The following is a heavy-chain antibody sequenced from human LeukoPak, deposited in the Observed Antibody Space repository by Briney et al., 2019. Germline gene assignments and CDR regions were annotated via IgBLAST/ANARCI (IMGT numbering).Heavy chain of an antibody. D-gene: IGHD6-6*01. Sequence: SETLSLTCTVSGGSISSYYWSWIRQPPGKGLEWIGYIYYSGSTNYNPSLKSRVTISVDTSKYQFSLKLSSVTAADTAVYYCARDGRSSSDAYYYYYMDVWGKGTTVTVSS. CDR2: IYYSGST. V-gene: IGHV4-59*01. CDR1: GGSISSYY. CDR3: ARDGRSSSDAYYYYYMDV. J-gene: IGHJ6*03.